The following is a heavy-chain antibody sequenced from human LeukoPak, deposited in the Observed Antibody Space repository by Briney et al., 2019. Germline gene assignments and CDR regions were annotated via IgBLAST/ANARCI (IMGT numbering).Heavy chain of an antibody. CDR2: INHSGST. D-gene: IGHD3-10*01. CDR1: GGSFSGYY. CDR3: ARELLWFGELSPVAFDI. V-gene: IGHV4-34*01. Sequence: SETLSLTCAVYGGSFSGYYWSWIRQPPGKGLEWIGEINHSGSTNYNPSLKSRVTISVDTSKNQFSLKLNSVTAADTAVYFCARELLWFGELSPVAFDIWGPGTMVTVSS. J-gene: IGHJ3*02.